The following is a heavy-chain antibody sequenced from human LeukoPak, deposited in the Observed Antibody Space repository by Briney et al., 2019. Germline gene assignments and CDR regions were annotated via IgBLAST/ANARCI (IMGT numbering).Heavy chain of an antibody. V-gene: IGHV1-18*01. CDR1: GYTFTYYV. J-gene: IGHJ4*02. D-gene: IGHD6-6*01. CDR3: ARDEGSSGG. CDR2: INAYNGNT. Sequence: ASVKVSCKTSGYTFTYYVISWVRQAPGQGLEWMGWINAYNGNTNDAQKFQGRVTMTTDTSTSTAYMELRSLRSDDTALYYCARDEGSSGGWGQGTLVTVSS.